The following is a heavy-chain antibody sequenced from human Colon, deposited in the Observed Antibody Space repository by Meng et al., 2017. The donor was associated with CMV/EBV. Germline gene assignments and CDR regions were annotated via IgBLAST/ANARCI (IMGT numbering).Heavy chain of an antibody. CDR2: MDPTTGRT. J-gene: IGHJ1*01. CDR1: GYSFTGYY. CDR3: ASHSSYVWGSHH. Sequence: QGQLWQYGAEVRMPGASVKVSCKASGYSFTGYYIHWVRQAPGQGLEWMGWMDPTTGRTDYAQKFQGTVTMTRDTSISTAYLELSRLTSDDTAVYYCASHSSYVWGSHHWGQGTLVTVSS. V-gene: IGHV1-2*02. D-gene: IGHD3-16*01.